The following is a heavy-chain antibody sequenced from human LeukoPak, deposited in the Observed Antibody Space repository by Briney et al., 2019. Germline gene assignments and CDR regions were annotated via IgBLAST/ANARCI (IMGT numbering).Heavy chain of an antibody. J-gene: IGHJ3*02. CDR1: GFTFNSYA. Sequence: GGSLRLSCAASGFTFNSYAMHWVRQAPGKGLEWVAVISYDGSNKYYADSVKGRFTISRDNSKNTLYLQMNSLRAEDTAVYYCARARSSYGYGDAFDIWGQGTMVTVSS. V-gene: IGHV3-30*04. D-gene: IGHD5-18*01. CDR3: ARARSSYGYGDAFDI. CDR2: ISYDGSNK.